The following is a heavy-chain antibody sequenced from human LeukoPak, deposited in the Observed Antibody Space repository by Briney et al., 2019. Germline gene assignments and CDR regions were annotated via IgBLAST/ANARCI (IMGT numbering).Heavy chain of an antibody. D-gene: IGHD6-19*01. CDR2: NSYSGNT. CDR1: GGSISTYY. CDR3: ARAGSGWSFDY. Sequence: PSETLSLTCTVSGGSISTYYWTCLRQPPGKGLEWIGYNSYSGNTNYNPSLRSRVSISVDMSMSQFSLKLTSVTAADTAVYYCARAGSGWSFDYWGQGTLVTVSS. V-gene: IGHV4-59*01. J-gene: IGHJ4*02.